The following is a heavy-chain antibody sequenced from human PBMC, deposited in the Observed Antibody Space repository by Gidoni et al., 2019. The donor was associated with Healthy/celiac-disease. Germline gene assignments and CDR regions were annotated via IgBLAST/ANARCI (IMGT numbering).Heavy chain of an antibody. CDR3: ARDKGGSSSSYYYYGMDV. V-gene: IGHV3-33*01. J-gene: IGHJ6*02. CDR2: IWYDGSNK. Sequence: QVQLVESGGGVVQPGRSLRLSCAASGFTFSSYGMHWVRQAPGKGLEWVAVIWYDGSNKYYADSVKGRFTISRDNSKNTLYLQMNSLRAEDTAVYYCARDKGGSSSSYYYYGMDVWGQGTTVTVSS. D-gene: IGHD6-6*01. CDR1: GFTFSSYG.